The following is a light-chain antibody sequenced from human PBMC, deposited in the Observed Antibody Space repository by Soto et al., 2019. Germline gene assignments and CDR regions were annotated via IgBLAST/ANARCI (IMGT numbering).Light chain of an antibody. V-gene: IGKV3-20*01. Sequence: EIVLTQSPGTLSLSPGERATLSCRASQSVSSSYLAWYQQKPGQAPRLLIYGASSRATGIPDRVSGSGPGTDFTLTIRRLVPEDLAVYCCRQSDSSRTRRFGEGTKVDI. CDR2: GAS. CDR3: RQSDSSRTRR. J-gene: IGKJ1*01. CDR1: QSVSSSY.